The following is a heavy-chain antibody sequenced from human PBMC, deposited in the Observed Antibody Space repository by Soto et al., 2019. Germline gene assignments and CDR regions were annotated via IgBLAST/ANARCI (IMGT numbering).Heavy chain of an antibody. Sequence: GGSLRLSCAASGFTFSSYGMHWVRQAPGKGLEWVAVISYDGSNKYYADSVKGRFTISRDNSKNTLYLQMNSLRAEDTAVYYCAKGGSIAAAPFQHWGQGTLVTVSS. J-gene: IGHJ1*01. D-gene: IGHD6-13*01. V-gene: IGHV3-30*18. CDR2: ISYDGSNK. CDR3: AKGGSIAAAPFQH. CDR1: GFTFSSYG.